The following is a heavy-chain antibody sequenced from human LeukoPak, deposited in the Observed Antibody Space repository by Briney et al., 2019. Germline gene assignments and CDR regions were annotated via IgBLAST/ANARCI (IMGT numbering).Heavy chain of an antibody. D-gene: IGHD3-3*01. V-gene: IGHV1-46*01. CDR3: ASGLRSGLTHYGPFDY. CDR2: INPSGGST. J-gene: IGHJ4*02. Sequence: GASVKVSCKASGYTFTSYYMHWVRQAPGQGLEWMGIINPSGGSTSYAQKFQGRVTMTRDMSTSTVYMELSSLRSEDTAVYYCASGLRSGLTHYGPFDYWGQGTLVTVSS. CDR1: GYTFTSYY.